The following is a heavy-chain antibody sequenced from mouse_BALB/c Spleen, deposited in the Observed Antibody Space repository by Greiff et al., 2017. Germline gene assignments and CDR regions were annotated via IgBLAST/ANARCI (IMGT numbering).Heavy chain of an antibody. Sequence: VQGVESGPGLVAPSQSLSITCTVSGFSLTSYGVHWVRQPPGKGLEWLGVIWAGGSTNYNSALMSRLSISKDNSKSQVFLKMNSLQTDDTAMYYCAREWDGAMDYWGQGTSVTVSS. CDR2: IWAGGST. D-gene: IGHD4-1*01. CDR1: GFSLTSYG. V-gene: IGHV2-9*02. CDR3: AREWDGAMDY. J-gene: IGHJ4*01.